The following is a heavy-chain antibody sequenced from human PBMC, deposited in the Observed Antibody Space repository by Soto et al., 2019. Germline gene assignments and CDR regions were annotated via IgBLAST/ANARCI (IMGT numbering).Heavy chain of an antibody. CDR3: ARHFDCSGGSCYSEYFAVGNWFDP. J-gene: IGHJ5*02. Sequence: SETLSLTCTVSGGPISSARFYWGWIRQPPGKGLEWIGSIYYSGSTYFSPSLKSRVTISVDTSKNQFSLRLSSVTAADTAVYYCARHFDCSGGSCYSEYFAVGNWFDPWGQGTPVTVSS. V-gene: IGHV4-39*01. CDR1: GGPISSARFY. D-gene: IGHD2-15*01. CDR2: IYYSGST.